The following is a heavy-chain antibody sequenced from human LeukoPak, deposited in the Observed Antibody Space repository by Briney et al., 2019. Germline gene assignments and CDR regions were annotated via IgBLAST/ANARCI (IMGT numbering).Heavy chain of an antibody. CDR2: ISSLGNTI. D-gene: IGHD2/OR15-2a*01. Sequence: GGSLRLSCAASGFTFSNAWMSWVRQAPGKGLEWISYISSLGNTIYYADSVKGRFTISRDNGKNSLYMQVNSLRAEDTAVYYCARGPHQDILSTYSLGLDYWGQGTLVTVSS. V-gene: IGHV3-11*04. CDR3: ARGPHQDILSTYSLGLDY. J-gene: IGHJ4*02. CDR1: GFTFSNAW.